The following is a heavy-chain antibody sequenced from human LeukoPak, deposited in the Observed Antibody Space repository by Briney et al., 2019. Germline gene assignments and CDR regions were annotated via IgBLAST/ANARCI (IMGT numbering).Heavy chain of an antibody. J-gene: IGHJ3*02. D-gene: IGHD2-2*01. CDR3: ARGGDIVVVPAARDAFDI. CDR2: VYYTGIT. Sequence: PSETLSLTCSVSGGSIKNCYWSWIRQPPGKGLEWIGYVYYTGITNYNPSLKSRVTISLDTSKNQFSLKLSSVTAADTAVYYCARGGDIVVVPAARDAFDIWGQGTMVTVSS. V-gene: IGHV4-59*12. CDR1: GGSIKNCY.